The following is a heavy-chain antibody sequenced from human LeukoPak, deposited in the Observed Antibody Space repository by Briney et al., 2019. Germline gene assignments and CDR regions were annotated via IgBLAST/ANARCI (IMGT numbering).Heavy chain of an antibody. Sequence: PSETLSLTCTVSGGSISSYYWSWIRQPPGKGLEWNGYIYYRGSTNFNPSLKSRVTISVDTSKNQFTLKLSSVTAAGTAVYYCARADIEVVPAAIRGAFDIWRQGTMVTVSS. J-gene: IGHJ3*02. CDR3: ARADIEVVPAAIRGAFDI. CDR1: GGSISSYY. V-gene: IGHV4-59*01. CDR2: IYYRGST. D-gene: IGHD2-2*02.